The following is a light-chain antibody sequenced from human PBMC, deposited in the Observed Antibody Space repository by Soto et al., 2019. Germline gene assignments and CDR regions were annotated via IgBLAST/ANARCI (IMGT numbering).Light chain of an antibody. J-gene: IGKJ5*01. V-gene: IGKV1-39*01. CDR3: QHSYSTPSIT. CDR2: AAS. CDR1: QSISSY. Sequence: IQMTQSPSSLSASVRDRVTITCRASQSISSYLNWYQQKPGKAPKLLIYAASSLQSGVPSRFSGSGSGTDFTLTISSLQPEDFATYYCQHSYSTPSITSGQGTRPEI.